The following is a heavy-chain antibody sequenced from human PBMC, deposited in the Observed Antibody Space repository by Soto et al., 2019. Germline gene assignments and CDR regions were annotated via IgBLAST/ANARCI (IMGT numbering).Heavy chain of an antibody. CDR3: ARDRGSSSYGVGYCYYGKDV. V-gene: IGHV1-46*01. CDR1: GYTFTSYY. CDR2: INPSGGST. D-gene: IGHD6-13*01. Sequence: ASVKVSCTASGYTFTSYYMHWVRQAPGQGLEWMGIINPSGGSTSYAQKFQGRVTMPRDTSTSTVYMELSSLRSEDTAVYYCARDRGSSSYGVGYCYYGKDVWGQGTTVTVSS. J-gene: IGHJ6*02.